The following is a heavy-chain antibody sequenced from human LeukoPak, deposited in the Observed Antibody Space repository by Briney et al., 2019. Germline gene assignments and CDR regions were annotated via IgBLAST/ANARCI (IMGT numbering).Heavy chain of an antibody. CDR2: IYSGGST. Sequence: GGSLRLSCAASGFTVSSNYMSWVRQAPGKGLEWVSVIYSGGSTYYADSVKGRFTISRDDSKNSLYLQMNSLRAEDTAVYYCAREDFRSHFDYWGQGTLVTVSS. J-gene: IGHJ4*02. CDR1: GFTVSSNY. CDR3: AREDFRSHFDY. V-gene: IGHV3-53*01. D-gene: IGHD3/OR15-3a*01.